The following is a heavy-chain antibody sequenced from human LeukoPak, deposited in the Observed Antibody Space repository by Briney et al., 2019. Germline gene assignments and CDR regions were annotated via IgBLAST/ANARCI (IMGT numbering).Heavy chain of an antibody. CDR2: ISWNSGNI. Sequence: PGRSLRLSCAASGFTFDDYGMHWVRQPPGKGPEWVSGISWNSGNIGYADSVKGRFTISRDNAKNSLYLQMNSLRAEDTALYYCAKVDGYNSGWYDSWGQGTLVTVSS. CDR3: AKVDGYNSGWYDS. V-gene: IGHV3-9*01. J-gene: IGHJ5*01. D-gene: IGHD6-25*01. CDR1: GFTFDDYG.